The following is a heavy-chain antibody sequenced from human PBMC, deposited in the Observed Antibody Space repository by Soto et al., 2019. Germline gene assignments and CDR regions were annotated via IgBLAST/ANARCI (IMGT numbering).Heavy chain of an antibody. J-gene: IGHJ5*02. CDR2: IYYSERTSYNSGST. CDR3: ARHTRNQFDP. Sequence: PSETLSLTCTFSGDSMTSSSYYWGWIRQPPGKGLEWIGSIYYSERTSYNSGSTYYSPSLKSRVTISGDTSKSQFSLKLSSVTATDTAVYYCARHTRNQFDPWGQGTLVTVSS. V-gene: IGHV4-39*01. CDR1: GDSMTSSSYY.